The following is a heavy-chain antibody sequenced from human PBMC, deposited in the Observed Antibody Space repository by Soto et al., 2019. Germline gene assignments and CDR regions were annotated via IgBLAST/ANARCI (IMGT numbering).Heavy chain of an antibody. V-gene: IGHV1-8*01. CDR2: MNPNSGKT. J-gene: IGHJ6*04. CDR1: GYTFTSYD. Sequence: QVQLVQSGAEVKKPGASVKVSCKSSGYTFTSYDINWVRQATGQGLEWMGWMNPNSGKTGYAQKFQGRVTMTRNTSISTAYMVLASLRSGDTAVYYCASEKTSDGMDVWGKGTTVTVSS. CDR3: ASEKTSDGMDV.